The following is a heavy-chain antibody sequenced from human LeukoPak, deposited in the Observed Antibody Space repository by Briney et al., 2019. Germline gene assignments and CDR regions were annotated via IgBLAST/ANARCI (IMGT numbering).Heavy chain of an antibody. CDR3: ATSLGPYSSGWYDY. CDR1: GYTLTELS. V-gene: IGHV1-24*01. J-gene: IGHJ4*02. Sequence: ASVKVSCKVSGYTLTELSMHWVRQAPGKGLEWMGGFDPEDGETIYAQKFQGRVTMTEDASTDTAYMELSSLRSEDTAVYYCATSLGPYSSGWYDYWGQGTLVTVSS. D-gene: IGHD6-19*01. CDR2: FDPEDGET.